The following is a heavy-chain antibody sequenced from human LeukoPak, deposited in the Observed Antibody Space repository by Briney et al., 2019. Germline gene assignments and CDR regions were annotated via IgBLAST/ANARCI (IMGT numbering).Heavy chain of an antibody. CDR2: INPSGGST. CDR3: ARGLGESSSFPFYYYYYGMDV. CDR1: GYTFTSYY. D-gene: IGHD6-6*01. J-gene: IGHJ6*02. Sequence: ASVKVSCKASGYTFTSYYMHWVRQAPGQGLEWMGIINPSGGSTSYAQKFQGRVTMTRNTSISTAYMELSSLRSEDTAVYYCARGLGESSSFPFYYYYYGMDVWGQGTTVTVSS. V-gene: IGHV1-46*01.